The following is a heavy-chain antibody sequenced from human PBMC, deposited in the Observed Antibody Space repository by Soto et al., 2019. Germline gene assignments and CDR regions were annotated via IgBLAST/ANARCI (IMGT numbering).Heavy chain of an antibody. V-gene: IGHV5-10-1*01. CDR1: GYSFAGYW. D-gene: IGHD3-22*01. CDR2: IDPSDSQT. CDR3: ARQIYDSDTGPNFQYYFDS. J-gene: IGHJ4*02. Sequence: GESLKISCKGSGYSFAGYWITWVRQKPGKGLEWMGRIDPSDSQTYYTPSFRGHVTISVTKSITTVFLQWSSLRASDTAMYYCARQIYDSDTGPNFQYYFDSWGQGTPVTVSS.